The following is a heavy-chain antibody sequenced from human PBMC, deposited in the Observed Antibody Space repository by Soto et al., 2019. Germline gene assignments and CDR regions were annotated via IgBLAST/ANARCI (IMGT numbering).Heavy chain of an antibody. Sequence: GASVKVSCKASGGTFSSYAISWVRQAPGQGLEWMGGIIPNSGGTNYAQKFQGRVTMTRDTSISTAYMELSRLRSDDTAVYYCARALAYYYDSSESDAFDIWGQGTMVTVSS. J-gene: IGHJ3*02. CDR3: ARALAYYYDSSESDAFDI. D-gene: IGHD3-22*01. V-gene: IGHV1-2*02. CDR2: IIPNSGGT. CDR1: GGTFSSYA.